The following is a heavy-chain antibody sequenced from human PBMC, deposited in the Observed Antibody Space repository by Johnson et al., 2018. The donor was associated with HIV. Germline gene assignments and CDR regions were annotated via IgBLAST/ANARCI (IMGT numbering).Heavy chain of an antibody. D-gene: IGHD5-12*01. CDR3: TTGWYSGYDLPNAFDI. V-gene: IGHV3-15*01. CDR1: GFSFIDYA. J-gene: IGHJ3*02. Sequence: VQLVESGGGLVQPGGSLRLSCVASGFSFIDYAMIWVRQAPGKGLEWVGRIKSKTDGGTTDYAAPVKGRFTISRHDSKNTLYLQMNSLKTEDTAVYYCTTGWYSGYDLPNAFDIWGQGTMVTVSS. CDR2: IKSKTDGGTT.